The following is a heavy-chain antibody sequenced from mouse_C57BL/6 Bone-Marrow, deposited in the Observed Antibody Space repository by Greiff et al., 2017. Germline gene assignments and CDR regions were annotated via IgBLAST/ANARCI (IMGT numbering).Heavy chain of an antibody. CDR2: IYPGSGNT. V-gene: IGHV1-66*01. D-gene: IGHD1-1*01. CDR1: GYSFTSYY. Sequence: VHLVESGPELVKPGASVKISCKASGYSFTSYYIHWVKQRPGQGLEWIGWIYPGSGNTKYNEKFKGKATLTADTSSSTAYMQLSSLTSEDSAVYYCARPYYGSSLYFDYWGQGTTLTVSS. CDR3: ARPYYGSSLYFDY. J-gene: IGHJ2*01.